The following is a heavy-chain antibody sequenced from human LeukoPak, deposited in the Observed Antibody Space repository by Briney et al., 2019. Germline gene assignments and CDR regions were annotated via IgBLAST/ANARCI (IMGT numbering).Heavy chain of an antibody. D-gene: IGHD5-24*01. Sequence: TGGSLRLSCAASGFTFSDYYMSWIRQAPGKGLEWVSYISSSGSTIYYADSVKGRFTISRDNAKNSLYLQMNSLRAEDTAVYYCHQSGARDGYNSLYYSGMDVWGQGTTVAVSS. CDR3: HQSGARDGYNSLYYSGMDV. CDR2: ISSSGSTI. V-gene: IGHV3-11*01. CDR1: GFTFSDYY. J-gene: IGHJ6*02.